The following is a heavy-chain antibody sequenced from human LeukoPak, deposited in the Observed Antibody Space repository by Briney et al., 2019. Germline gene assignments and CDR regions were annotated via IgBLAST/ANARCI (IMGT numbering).Heavy chain of an antibody. Sequence: ASVKVSCKASGYTFTGYYMHWVRQAPGQGLEWMGWINPNSGGTNYAQKFQGRVTMTRDTSISTAYMELSSLRSDDTAVYYCARSSGSYSWDYFDYWGQGTLVTDSS. CDR3: ARSSGSYSWDYFDY. J-gene: IGHJ4*02. D-gene: IGHD1-26*01. V-gene: IGHV1-2*02. CDR1: GYTFTGYY. CDR2: INPNSGGT.